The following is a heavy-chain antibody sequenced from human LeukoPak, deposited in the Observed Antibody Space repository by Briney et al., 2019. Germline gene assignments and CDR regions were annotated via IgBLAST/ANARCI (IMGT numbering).Heavy chain of an antibody. V-gene: IGHV4-38-2*02. Sequence: SETLSLTCTVSGYSISSGCYWGWIRQPPGKRLEWIGSIYHSGSTYYNPSLKSRVTISVDTSKNQFSLKLSSVTAADTAVYYCARDYYGSGRGTFDYWGQGTLFTVSS. J-gene: IGHJ4*02. CDR2: IYHSGST. D-gene: IGHD3-10*01. CDR1: GYSISSGCY. CDR3: ARDYYGSGRGTFDY.